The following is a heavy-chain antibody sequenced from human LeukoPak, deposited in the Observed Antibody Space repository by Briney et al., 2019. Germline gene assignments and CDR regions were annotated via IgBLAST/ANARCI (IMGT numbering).Heavy chain of an antibody. Sequence: NPSETLSLTCTVSGGSISSYYWSWIRQPPGKGLEWIGYIYYSGSTNYNPSLKSRVTISVDTSMNQFSLKLSSVTAADTAVYYCARDRIVVVPAATRYYYYYYGMDVWGQGTTVTVSS. CDR1: GGSISSYY. J-gene: IGHJ6*02. V-gene: IGHV4-59*01. D-gene: IGHD2-2*01. CDR2: IYYSGST. CDR3: ARDRIVVVPAATRYYYYYYGMDV.